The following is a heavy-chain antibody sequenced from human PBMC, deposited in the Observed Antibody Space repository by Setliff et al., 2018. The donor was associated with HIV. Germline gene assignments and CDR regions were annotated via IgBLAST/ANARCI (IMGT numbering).Heavy chain of an antibody. Sequence: GGSMRLSCAVAGFTFNNYWVNWVRQAPGKGLEWVANVKQEGSEKYYVDSVKGRFTISRDNAKSSLYLQMDSLRVDDTAVYYCARGRRSRDGNRGAFDIWGQGTMVTVSS. V-gene: IGHV3-7*01. J-gene: IGHJ3*02. CDR1: GFTFNNYW. CDR2: VKQEGSEK. D-gene: IGHD2-2*01. CDR3: ARGRRSRDGNRGAFDI.